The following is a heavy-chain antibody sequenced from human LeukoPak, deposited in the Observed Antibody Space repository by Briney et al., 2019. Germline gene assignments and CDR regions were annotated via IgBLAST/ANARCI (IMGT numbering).Heavy chain of an antibody. CDR2: ISRSSST. D-gene: IGHD3-9*01. V-gene: IGHV3-48*02. CDR3: ARGFEIFDY. J-gene: IGHJ4*02. CDR1: GFXFSSYS. Sequence: GGSLRLSCAASGFXFSSYSLNWVRQAPGKGLEWVSYISRSSSTIYADSMKGRFTISRDNANNSLYLQMNSLRDDDTAVYYCARGFEIFDYWGQGTLVTVSS.